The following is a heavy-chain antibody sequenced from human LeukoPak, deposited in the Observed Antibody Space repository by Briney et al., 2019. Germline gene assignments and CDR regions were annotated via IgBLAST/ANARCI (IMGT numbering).Heavy chain of an antibody. Sequence: SETLSLTCRVSGYSIINHYWSWIRQPPGKRLEWIGTIDQNGNTYYKASLNSRVTVSVDTSRNQFSLKMTSLTAADTAVYYCAKYAYNGNKEFDHWGQGTLVTVSS. CDR3: AKYAYNGNKEFDH. V-gene: IGHV4-38-2*02. CDR1: GYSIINHY. CDR2: IDQNGNT. J-gene: IGHJ4*02. D-gene: IGHD2-8*01.